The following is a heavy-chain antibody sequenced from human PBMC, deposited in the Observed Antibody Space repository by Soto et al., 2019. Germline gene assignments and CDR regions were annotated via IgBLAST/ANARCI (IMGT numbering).Heavy chain of an antibody. CDR3: ARRWGRTFDY. D-gene: IGHD7-27*01. CDR2: IHHSGIS. J-gene: IGHJ4*02. V-gene: IGHV4-34*01. CDR1: GGSLSDSF. Sequence: SETLSLTCTVSGGSLSDSFWNWIRQPPGKGLEWIGEIHHSGISNYNPSLKSRVTISVDTSKNQFSLKLSSVTAADTAVYYCARRWGRTFDYWGQGTLVTVSS.